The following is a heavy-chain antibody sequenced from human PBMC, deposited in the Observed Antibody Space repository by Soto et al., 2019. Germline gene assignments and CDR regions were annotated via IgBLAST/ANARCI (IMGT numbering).Heavy chain of an antibody. J-gene: IGHJ6*02. CDR2: ISAYNGNT. Sequence: QVQLVQSGAEVKKPGASVKVSCKASGYTFTSYGISWVRQAPGQGLEWMGWISAYNGNTNYAQKLQGRVTMTTDTSPSTGYLELRSLCSDDTAVYYCARASLGATSYYYYGMDVWGQGSTVTVSS. D-gene: IGHD1-26*01. CDR1: GYTFTSYG. CDR3: ARASLGATSYYYYGMDV. V-gene: IGHV1-18*01.